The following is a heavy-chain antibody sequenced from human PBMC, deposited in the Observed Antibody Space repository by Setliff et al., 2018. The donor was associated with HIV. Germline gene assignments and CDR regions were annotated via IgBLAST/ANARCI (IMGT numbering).Heavy chain of an antibody. CDR1: GGSFRGYF. Sequence: SETLSLTCAIYGGSFRGYFWIWIRQPPGKGLEWIGEINHRGSTNYNSSLKSRVTIGVDTSKNQFSLNLSAVNAADTAVYYCARGSVFWDRGNHYQYMDVWATGTTVTVSS. V-gene: IGHV4-34*01. J-gene: IGHJ6*03. D-gene: IGHD3-10*01. CDR2: INHRGST. CDR3: ARGSVFWDRGNHYQYMDV.